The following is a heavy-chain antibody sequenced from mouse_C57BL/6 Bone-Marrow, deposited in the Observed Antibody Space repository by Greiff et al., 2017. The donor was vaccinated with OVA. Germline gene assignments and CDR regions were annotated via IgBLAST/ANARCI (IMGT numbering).Heavy chain of an antibody. CDR2: IYPRSGNT. V-gene: IGHV1-81*01. CDR3: AREGYRAWFAY. Sequence: QVQLKESGAELARPGASVKLSCKASGYTLTSYGISWVKQRTGQGLEWIGEIYPRSGNTYYNEKFKGKATLTADKSSSTAYMELRSLTSEDSAVYFCAREGYRAWFAYWGQGTLVTVSA. J-gene: IGHJ3*01. CDR1: GYTLTSYG. D-gene: IGHD2-2*01.